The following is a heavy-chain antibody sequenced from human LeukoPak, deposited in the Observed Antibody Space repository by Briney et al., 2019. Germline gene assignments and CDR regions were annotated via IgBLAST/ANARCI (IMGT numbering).Heavy chain of an antibody. CDR1: RFTFSNFW. V-gene: IGHV3-74*01. CDR3: SRGEFSSRWGDD. J-gene: IGHJ4*02. Sequence: GGSLSLSCAPSRFTFSNFWMQWVRQAPRKGLVWVSRINTDGSSTSYADSVKGAFNISRDNAKNSLYLQMNSLRAEDTAVYDCSRGEFSSRWGDDWGQGTLVTVSS. D-gene: IGHD6-13*01. CDR2: INTDGSST.